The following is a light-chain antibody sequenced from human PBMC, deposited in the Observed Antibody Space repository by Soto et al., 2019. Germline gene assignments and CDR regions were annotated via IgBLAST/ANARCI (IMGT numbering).Light chain of an antibody. J-gene: IGKJ1*01. Sequence: EIVLAQSPATLSLSPGERATLSCRASQSVSIYLAWYQQKPGQAPRLLIYDASNRATGIPARFSGSGSGTDFTLTTSRLEPEDFAVYYCQQFGSAPEGTFGQGTKVDIK. CDR1: QSVSIY. V-gene: IGKV3-11*01. CDR3: QQFGSAPEGT. CDR2: DAS.